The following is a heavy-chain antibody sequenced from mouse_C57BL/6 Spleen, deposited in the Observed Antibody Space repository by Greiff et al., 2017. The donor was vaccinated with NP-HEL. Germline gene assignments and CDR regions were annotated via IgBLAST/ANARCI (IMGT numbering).Heavy chain of an antibody. CDR1: GYTFTDYY. D-gene: IGHD6-1*01. CDR2: INPNNGGT. V-gene: IGHV1-26*01. Sequence: EVQLQQSGPELVKPGASVKISCKASGYTFTDYYMNWVKQSHGKSLEWIGDINPNNGGTNYNQKFKGKATLTVDKSSSTAYMELRSLTSEDSAVYYCAARCQPLYYAMDYWGQRTSVTVSS. J-gene: IGHJ4*01. CDR3: AARCQPLYYAMDY.